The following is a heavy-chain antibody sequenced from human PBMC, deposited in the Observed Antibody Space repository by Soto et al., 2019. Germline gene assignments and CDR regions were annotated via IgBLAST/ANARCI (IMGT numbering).Heavy chain of an antibody. V-gene: IGHV4-59*08. J-gene: IGHJ3*02. Sequence: QVQLQESGPGLVKSSETLSLTCTVSGGSISSYYWSWIRQPPGKGLEWIGYIYYSGSTNYNPSLKSRVTISVDTSKNQFSLKLSSVIAADTAVYYCARLDWNDVVWAAFDIWGQGTMVTVSS. CDR3: ARLDWNDVVWAAFDI. CDR2: IYYSGST. D-gene: IGHD1-1*01. CDR1: GGSISSYY.